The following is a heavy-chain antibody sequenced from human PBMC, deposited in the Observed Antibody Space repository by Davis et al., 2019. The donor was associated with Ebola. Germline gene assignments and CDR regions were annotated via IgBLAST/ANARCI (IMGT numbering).Heavy chain of an antibody. V-gene: IGHV4-34*01. CDR3: ARQGYCSSTSCYTPYYYYGMDV. CDR2: INHSGST. CDR1: GGSISSYY. D-gene: IGHD2-2*02. J-gene: IGHJ6*02. Sequence: MPSETLSLTCTVSGGSISSYYWSWIRQPPGKGLEWIGEINHSGSTNYNPSLKSRVTISVDTSKNQFSLKLSSVTAADTAVYYCARQGYCSSTSCYTPYYYYGMDVWGQGTTVTVSS.